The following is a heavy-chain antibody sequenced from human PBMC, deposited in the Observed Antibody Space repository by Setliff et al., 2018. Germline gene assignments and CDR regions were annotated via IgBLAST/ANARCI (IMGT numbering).Heavy chain of an antibody. CDR2: INHSGST. CDR1: GGSFSDYY. J-gene: IGHJ6*03. CDR3: ARETTMTYYFYYMDV. D-gene: IGHD4-17*01. Sequence: SETLSLTCAVYGGSFSDYYWSWIRQSPGKGLEWIGEINHSGSTNYNPSLKTRVSISVDASKNQFSLTLSSVTAADTAVYYCARETTMTYYFYYMDVWGKGTTVTVSS. V-gene: IGHV4-34*01.